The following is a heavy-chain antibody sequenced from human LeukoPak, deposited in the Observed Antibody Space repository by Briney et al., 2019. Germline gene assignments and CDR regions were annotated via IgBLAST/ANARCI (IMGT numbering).Heavy chain of an antibody. V-gene: IGHV3-30*04. CDR1: GFTFSSYA. CDR2: ISYDGSNK. Sequence: GGSLRLSCAASGFTFSSYAMHWVRQAPGKGLEWVAVISYDGSNKYYADSVKGRFTISRDNSKNTLYMQMNSLRAEDTSVYFGAREGRSLDTWGQGALVSVSS. J-gene: IGHJ5*02. D-gene: IGHD1-26*01. CDR3: AREGRSLDT.